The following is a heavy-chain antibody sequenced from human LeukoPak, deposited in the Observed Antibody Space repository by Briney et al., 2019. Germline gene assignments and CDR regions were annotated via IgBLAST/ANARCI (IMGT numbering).Heavy chain of an antibody. CDR3: ARAYSSSWYLNWFDP. CDR2: INHSGST. D-gene: IGHD6-13*01. CDR1: GGSFSGYY. V-gene: IGHV4-34*01. Sequence: SETLSLTCAVYGGSFSGYYWSWIRQPPGKGLEWIGEINHSGSTNYNPSLKSRVTISVDTSKNQFSLKLSSVTAADTAVYYCARAYSSSWYLNWFDPWGQGTLVTVSS. J-gene: IGHJ5*02.